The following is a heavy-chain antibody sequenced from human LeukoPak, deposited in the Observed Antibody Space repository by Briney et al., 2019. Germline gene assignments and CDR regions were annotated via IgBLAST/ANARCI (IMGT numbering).Heavy chain of an antibody. CDR3: AKDFRLLWFGELVDY. CDR2: ISYDGSNK. CDR1: GFTFSSYG. Sequence: GGSLRLPCAASGFTFSSYGMHWVRQAPGKGLEWVAVISYDGSNKYYADSVKGRFTISRDNSKNTLYLQMNSLRAEDTAVYYCAKDFRLLWFGELVDYWGQGTLVTVSS. V-gene: IGHV3-30*18. J-gene: IGHJ4*02. D-gene: IGHD3-10*01.